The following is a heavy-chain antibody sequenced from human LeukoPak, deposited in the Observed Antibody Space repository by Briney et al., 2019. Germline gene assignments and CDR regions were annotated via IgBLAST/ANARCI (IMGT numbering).Heavy chain of an antibody. D-gene: IGHD4-17*01. CDR1: GGSISSYY. CDR3: ASGVATVTQYYFDY. J-gene: IGHJ4*02. Sequence: PSETLSLTCTVSGGSISSYYWSWIRQPPGKGLEWIGYIYYSGSTNYNPSLKSRVTISVDTSKNQFSLKLSSVTAADTAVYYCASGVATVTQYYFDYWGQGTLVTVSS. V-gene: IGHV4-59*01. CDR2: IYYSGST.